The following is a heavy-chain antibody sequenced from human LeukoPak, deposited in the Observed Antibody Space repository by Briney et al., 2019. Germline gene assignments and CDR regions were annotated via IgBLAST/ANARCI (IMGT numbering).Heavy chain of an antibody. CDR1: GFTFSSYW. J-gene: IGHJ4*02. D-gene: IGHD3-22*01. CDR3: ARGFPLTYYYDSSGYYLGY. Sequence: PGGSLRLSCAASGFTFSSYWMHWVRHAPGKGLVWVSRINSDGSSTSYADSVKGRFTISRDNAKNTLYLQMNSLRAEDTAVYYCARGFPLTYYYDSSGYYLGYWGQGTLVTVSS. V-gene: IGHV3-74*01. CDR2: INSDGSST.